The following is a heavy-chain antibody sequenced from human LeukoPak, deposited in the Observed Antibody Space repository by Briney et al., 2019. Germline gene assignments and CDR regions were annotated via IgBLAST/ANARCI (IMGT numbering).Heavy chain of an antibody. CDR1: GFTFSTYA. CDR3: ARVKWELSDAKALDY. CDR2: ISDDGSNK. J-gene: IGHJ4*02. V-gene: IGHV3-30-3*01. D-gene: IGHD1-26*01. Sequence: GGSLRLSCAASGFTFSTYAMHWVGQAPGKGLEWVAVISDDGSNKYYADSVKGRFTISRDNSKNTLYLQMNSLRVEDTAVYYCARVKWELSDAKALDYWGQGTLVTVSS.